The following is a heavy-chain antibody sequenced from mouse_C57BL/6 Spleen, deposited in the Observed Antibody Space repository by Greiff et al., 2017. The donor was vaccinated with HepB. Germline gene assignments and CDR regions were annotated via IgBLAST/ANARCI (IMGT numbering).Heavy chain of an antibody. Sequence: EVQRVESGGGLVQPGGSMKLSCVASGFTFSNYWMNWVRQSPEKGLEWVAQIRSKSDNYATHYAESVKGRFTISRDDSKSSVYLQMNNLRAEDTGIYYCTGFYYYGSSFDVWGTGTTVTVSS. J-gene: IGHJ1*03. D-gene: IGHD1-1*01. CDR2: IRSKSDNYAT. CDR1: GFTFSNYW. V-gene: IGHV6-3*01. CDR3: TGFYYYGSSFDV.